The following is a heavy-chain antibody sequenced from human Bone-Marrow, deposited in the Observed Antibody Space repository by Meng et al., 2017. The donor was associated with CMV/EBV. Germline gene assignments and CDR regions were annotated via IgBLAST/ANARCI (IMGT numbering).Heavy chain of an antibody. D-gene: IGHD2-15*01. V-gene: IGHV4-38-2*02. CDR2: IYHRGTT. Sequence: SETLSLTCTVSGGSISSYYWGWIRQPPGKGLEWIGTIYHRGTTYYNPSLKSRATISVDTSKNQFSLKLSSVTAADTAVYYCAGDGYDTLDYWGQGTLVTVSS. J-gene: IGHJ4*02. CDR3: AGDGYDTLDY. CDR1: GGSISSYY.